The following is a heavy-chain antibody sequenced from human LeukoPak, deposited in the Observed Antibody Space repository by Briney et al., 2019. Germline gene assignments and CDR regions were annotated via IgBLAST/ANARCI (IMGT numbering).Heavy chain of an antibody. J-gene: IGHJ4*02. CDR3: ARDGRATVTHDY. CDR1: GFTFSSYT. CDR2: ITSASYI. Sequence: GGSLRLSCAASGFTFSSYTMNWVRQAPGKGLEWVSTITSASYIYYADSVKGRFTVSRDNAKNSLYLQMNSLRAEDTAVYYCARDGRATVTHDYWGQGTLVTVSS. V-gene: IGHV3-21*01. D-gene: IGHD4-17*01.